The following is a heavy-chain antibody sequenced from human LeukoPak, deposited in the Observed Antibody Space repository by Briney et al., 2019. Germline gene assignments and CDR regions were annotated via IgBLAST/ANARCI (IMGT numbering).Heavy chain of an antibody. Sequence: PSETLPLTCTVSGYSISSGYYWGWIRQPPGKGLEWIGSIYHGGSTYYNPSLKSRVTISVDTSKNQFSLKLSSVTAADTAVYYCASLYGDSPDPFDYWGQGTLVTVSS. CDR1: GYSISSGYY. D-gene: IGHD4-17*01. V-gene: IGHV4-38-2*02. J-gene: IGHJ4*02. CDR3: ASLYGDSPDPFDY. CDR2: IYHGGST.